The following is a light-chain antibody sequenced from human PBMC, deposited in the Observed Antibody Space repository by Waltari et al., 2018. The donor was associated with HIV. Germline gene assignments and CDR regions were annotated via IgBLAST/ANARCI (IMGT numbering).Light chain of an antibody. V-gene: IGLV1-47*01. J-gene: IGLJ3*02. CDR2: RNN. CDR3: AAWDDSLSGLHWV. Sequence: QSVLTQPPSASGTPGQRVTISCSGSSSNIGSNYVYWYQQLPGTAPKLLIYRNNQRPSGVPDRFSGSKSGISASLAISGLRSEDEADYYCAAWDDSLSGLHWVFGGGTKLTVL. CDR1: SSNIGSNY.